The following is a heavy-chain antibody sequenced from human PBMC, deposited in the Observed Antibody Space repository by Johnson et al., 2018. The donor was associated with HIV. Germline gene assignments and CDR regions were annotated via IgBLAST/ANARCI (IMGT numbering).Heavy chain of an antibody. CDR1: GFTVSSYY. J-gene: IGHJ3*02. CDR3: ARDPSRSPGGVCSDAFDI. CDR2: IYSGGTT. D-gene: IGHD2-8*02. Sequence: EVQLVESGGGLVQPGGSLRLSCAASGFTVSSYYMNWVRQAPGKGLEWVSVIYSGGTTNYADSVKGRFTISRDNSKNTLYLQMNSLRADDTAVYYCARDPSRSPGGVCSDAFDIWGQGTLVTVSS. V-gene: IGHV3-66*01.